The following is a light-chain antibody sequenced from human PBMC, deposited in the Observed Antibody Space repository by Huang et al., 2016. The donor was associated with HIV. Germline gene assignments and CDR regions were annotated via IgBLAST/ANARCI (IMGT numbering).Light chain of an antibody. CDR2: AAS. J-gene: IGKJ5*01. CDR1: QSISSY. Sequence: DIQMTKSPSSLSASVGDRVTITCRASQSISSYLKWYQQQPGKAPKLLIYAASSLQSGVPSRCSGRGSVTDFTLTISSLQPEDFATYYCQQSYSTASSFGQGTRLEIK. CDR3: QQSYSTASS. V-gene: IGKV1-39*01.